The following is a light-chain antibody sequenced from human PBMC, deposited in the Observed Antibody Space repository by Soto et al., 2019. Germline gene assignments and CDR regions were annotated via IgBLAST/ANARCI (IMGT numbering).Light chain of an antibody. J-gene: IGKJ1*01. CDR2: DAS. V-gene: IGKV3-11*01. CDR3: QQRDTWPWT. CDR1: QSVRSN. Sequence: EVVLTQSPATLSLSPGERATLSCRASQSVRSNLAWYQHKPGQPPRLLIYDASNRATGIPGRFSGSGSGTDFTLTICNLEPEDFAVYYCQQRDTWPWTFGQGAKVEIK.